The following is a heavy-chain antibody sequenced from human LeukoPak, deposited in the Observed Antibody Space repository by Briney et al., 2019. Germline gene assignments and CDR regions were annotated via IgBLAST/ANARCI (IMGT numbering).Heavy chain of an antibody. CDR2: FDPEDGET. J-gene: IGHJ4*02. V-gene: IGHV1-24*01. CDR3: ATGPCTQYHYDSSGYYLF. CDR1: GYTLTELS. D-gene: IGHD3-22*01. Sequence: ASVKVSCKVSGYTLTELSMHWVRQAPGKGLEWVGGFDPEDGETIYAQKFQGRVTMTEDTSTDTAYMELSSLRSEDTAVYYCATGPCTQYHYDSSGYYLFWGQGTLVTVSS.